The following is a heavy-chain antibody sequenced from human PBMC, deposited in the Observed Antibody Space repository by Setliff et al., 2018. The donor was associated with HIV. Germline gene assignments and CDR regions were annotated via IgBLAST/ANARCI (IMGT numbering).Heavy chain of an antibody. D-gene: IGHD5-18*01. J-gene: IGHJ3*02. CDR3: AKRPGYGYPFHI. CDR2: ISYSGST. Sequence: SETLSLTCAVFGGSFSDFYWSWIRQPPGKGLEWIGEISYSGSTVYNPSLKSRVTMSVDASKNLVSLNLNSVTAADTAVYYCAKRPGYGYPFHIWGQGTMVTVSS. CDR1: GGSFSDFY. V-gene: IGHV4-34*01.